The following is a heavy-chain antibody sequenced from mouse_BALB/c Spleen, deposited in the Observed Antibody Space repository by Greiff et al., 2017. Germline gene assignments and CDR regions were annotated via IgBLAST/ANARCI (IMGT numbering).Heavy chain of an antibody. CDR2: IYPSDSYT. CDR1: GYTFTSYW. CDR3: TRGLLDFDY. V-gene: IGHV1-69*02. Sequence: VQLQQPGAELVRPGASVKLSCKASGYTFTSYWINWVKQRPGQGLEWIGNIYPSDSYTNYNQKFKDKATLTVDKSSSTAYMQLSSPTSEDSAVYYCTRGLLDFDYWGQGTTLTVSS. D-gene: IGHD2-3*01. J-gene: IGHJ2*01.